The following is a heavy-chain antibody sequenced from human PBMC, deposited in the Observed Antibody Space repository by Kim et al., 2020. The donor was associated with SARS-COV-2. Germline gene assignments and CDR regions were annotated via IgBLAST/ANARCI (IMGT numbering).Heavy chain of an antibody. Sequence: SETLSLTCIASGGSISTDSYYWGWIRQPPGRGLEWIGSVFHRGNAYYNSSLKRRVAIFIDTSKNQFSLSMTAADTAVYSCASHHLTGPFDLWGRGTLVTVSS. V-gene: IGHV4-39*01. CDR1: GGSISTDSYY. D-gene: IGHD3-9*01. J-gene: IGHJ2*01. CDR3: ASHHLTGPFDL. CDR2: VFHRGNA.